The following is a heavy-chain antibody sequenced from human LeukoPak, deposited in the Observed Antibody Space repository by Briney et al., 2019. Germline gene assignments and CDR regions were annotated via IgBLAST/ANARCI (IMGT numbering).Heavy chain of an antibody. CDR1: GFTFSSYS. Sequence: PGGSLRLSCAASGFTFSSYSMNWVRQAPGKGLEWVSSISSSSSYIYYADSVKGRFTISRDNAKNSLYLQMNSLRAEDTAVYYCARDPEGRVVVAATSAFDIWGQGTMVTVSS. J-gene: IGHJ3*02. V-gene: IGHV3-21*01. CDR3: ARDPEGRVVVAATSAFDI. D-gene: IGHD2-15*01. CDR2: ISSSSSYI.